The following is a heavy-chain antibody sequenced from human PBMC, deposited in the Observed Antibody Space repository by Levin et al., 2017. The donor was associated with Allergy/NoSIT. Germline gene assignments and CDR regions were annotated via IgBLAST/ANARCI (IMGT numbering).Heavy chain of an antibody. D-gene: IGHD3-22*01. Sequence: GSLRLSCTVSGGSISSSSYYWGWIRQPPGKGLEWIGSIYYSGSTYYNPSLKSRVTISVDTPKNQFSLKLSSVTAADTAVYYCAGLNYYDSSGYYPTPFFDYWGQGTLVTVSS. CDR2: IYYSGST. V-gene: IGHV4-39*01. J-gene: IGHJ4*02. CDR1: GGSISSSSYY. CDR3: AGLNYYDSSGYYPTPFFDY.